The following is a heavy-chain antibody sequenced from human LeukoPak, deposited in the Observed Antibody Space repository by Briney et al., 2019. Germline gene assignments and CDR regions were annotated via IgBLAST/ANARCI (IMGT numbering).Heavy chain of an antibody. D-gene: IGHD2-15*01. CDR3: ATHDRSCSGGSCYSAFHV. J-gene: IGHJ3*01. CDR1: GGSISSGDYY. V-gene: IGHV4-61*08. Sequence: SETLSLTCTVSGGSISSGDYYWSWIRQPPGKGLEWIGHFYYSGSTNYNPSLKSRVTISGDSSKKQFSLTMKSVTAADTAVYYCATHDRSCSGGSCYSAFHVWGQGTMVTASS. CDR2: FYYSGST.